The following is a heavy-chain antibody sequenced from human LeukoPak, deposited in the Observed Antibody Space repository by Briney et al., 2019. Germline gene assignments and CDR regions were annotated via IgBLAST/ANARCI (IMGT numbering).Heavy chain of an antibody. Sequence: PGGSLRLSCAASGFTFNNAWMSWVRQAPGKGLEWVGRIKSKTDGGTPDYGAPVKGRFTISRDDSKNRLYLQMNSLKTEDTAVYDSTTTYGSGSHRASSGYGMDVWGQGTTVTVSS. CDR3: TTTYGSGSHRASSGYGMDV. CDR1: GFTFNNAW. V-gene: IGHV3-15*01. CDR2: IKSKTDGGTP. J-gene: IGHJ6*02. D-gene: IGHD3-10*01.